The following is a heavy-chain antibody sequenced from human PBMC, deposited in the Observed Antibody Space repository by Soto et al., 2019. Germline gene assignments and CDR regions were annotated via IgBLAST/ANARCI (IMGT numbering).Heavy chain of an antibody. CDR1: GFTFSTYA. V-gene: IGHV3-23*01. J-gene: IGHJ6*02. CDR2: VSASGLNT. CDR3: ARDMSGGTYNYYYGMDV. D-gene: IGHD1-26*01. Sequence: SGGSLRLSCAASGFTFSTYAMAWVRQAPGKGLEWVSGVSASGLNTDYADPVKGRFYISGDNSKNTVSLQMNSLRADDTAVYYCARDMSGGTYNYYYGMDVWGQGTTVTVSS.